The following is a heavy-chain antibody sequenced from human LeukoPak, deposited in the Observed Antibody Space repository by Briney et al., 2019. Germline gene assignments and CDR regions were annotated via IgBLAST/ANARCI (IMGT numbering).Heavy chain of an antibody. Sequence: ASVKVSCKASGYTFTSYGISWVRQAPGQGLEWMGWISAYNGNTNYAQKLQGRVTMTTDTSTSTAYMELRSLRSDDTAVYYCARERHIVVVPAAIRGEDFDYCGQGTLVTVSS. CDR3: ARERHIVVVPAAIRGEDFDY. J-gene: IGHJ4*02. CDR1: GYTFTSYG. CDR2: ISAYNGNT. D-gene: IGHD2-2*01. V-gene: IGHV1-18*01.